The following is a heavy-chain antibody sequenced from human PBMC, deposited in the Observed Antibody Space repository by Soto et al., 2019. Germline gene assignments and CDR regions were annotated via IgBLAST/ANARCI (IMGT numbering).Heavy chain of an antibody. J-gene: IGHJ4*02. CDR3: ARKAWVGFDY. CDR2: VFHTGNT. V-gene: IGHV4-4*02. D-gene: IGHD7-27*01. CDR1: GDSMTRSVW. Sequence: SETLSLTCTVSGDSMTRSVWWTWVRQPPGKGLEWIGEVFHTGNTNYNPSLKSRVTMSVDKSTNEFSLKVTSVTAADTAIYYCARKAWVGFDYWGQGALVTVSS.